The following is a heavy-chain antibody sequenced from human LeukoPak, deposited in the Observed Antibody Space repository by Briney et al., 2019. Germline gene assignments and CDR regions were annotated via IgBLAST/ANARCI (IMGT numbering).Heavy chain of an antibody. J-gene: IGHJ4*02. CDR3: TRAVAGHPD. Sequence: PSETLSLTCAVSGYSISSGYYWGWIRQPPGKGLEWIGSIYHSGSTYYNPSLKSRVTMSIDTSKNQFSLILTSVTAADAGVYYCTRAVAGHPDWGQGTLVTVSS. CDR1: GYSISSGYY. CDR2: IYHSGST. D-gene: IGHD6-19*01. V-gene: IGHV4-38-2*01.